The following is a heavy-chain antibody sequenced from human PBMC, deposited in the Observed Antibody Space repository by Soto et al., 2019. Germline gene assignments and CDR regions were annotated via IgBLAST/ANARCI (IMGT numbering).Heavy chain of an antibody. V-gene: IGHV4-34*01. J-gene: IGHJ4*02. CDR3: ARGVDDWSDSIPYYFDY. D-gene: IGHD1-1*01. Sequence: PSETLSLTCAVSGGSISSYYWSWIRQPPGKGLEWIGEINHSGSTNYNPSLKSRVTISVDTSKNQFSLKLSSVTAADTAIYYCARGVDDWSDSIPYYFDYWGQGTLVTVSS. CDR2: INHSGST. CDR1: GGSISSYY.